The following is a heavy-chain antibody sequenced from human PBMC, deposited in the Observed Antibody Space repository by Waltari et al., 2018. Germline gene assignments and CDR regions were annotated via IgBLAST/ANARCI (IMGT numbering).Heavy chain of an antibody. J-gene: IGHJ4*02. CDR3: ARSSYFANSPHYAIPRRQIDY. D-gene: IGHD1-26*01. Sequence: QVQLQQWGAGLLKPSETLSLTCAVYGETFKDFYWNWVRQSPGKGLEWIAAIHHSGSTKYTPSLKSRATISVDRSKNQFSLRLRSVTAADTALYFCARSSYFANSPHYAIPRRQIDYWGQGTLVTVSS. CDR1: GETFKDFY. CDR2: IHHSGST. V-gene: IGHV4-34*02.